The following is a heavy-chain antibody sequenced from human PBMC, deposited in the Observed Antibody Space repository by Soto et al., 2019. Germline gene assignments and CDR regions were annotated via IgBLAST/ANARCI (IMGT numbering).Heavy chain of an antibody. CDR1: GGSFSGYY. Sequence: SETLSLTCAVYGGSFSGYYWSWIRQPPGKGLEWIGEINHSGSTNYNPSLKSRVTISVDTSKNQFSLKLSSVTAADTAVYYCARGISEDIVATPLDYWGQGTLVTVSS. CDR2: INHSGST. CDR3: ARGISEDIVATPLDY. D-gene: IGHD5-12*01. J-gene: IGHJ4*02. V-gene: IGHV4-34*01.